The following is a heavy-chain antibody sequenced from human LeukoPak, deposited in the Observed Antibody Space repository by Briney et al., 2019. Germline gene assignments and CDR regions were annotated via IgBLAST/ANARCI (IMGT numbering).Heavy chain of an antibody. CDR2: ISGSGGST. Sequence: PGGSLRLSCAASGFTFSSYAMSWVRQAPGKGLEWVSAISGSGGSTYYADSVKGRFTISRDNSKNTLYLQMNSLRAEDTAVYYCAKDARYCSGGSCQYPDPYYYYGMDVWGQGTTVTVSS. V-gene: IGHV3-23*01. CDR3: AKDARYCSGGSCQYPDPYYYYGMDV. D-gene: IGHD2-15*01. CDR1: GFTFSSYA. J-gene: IGHJ6*02.